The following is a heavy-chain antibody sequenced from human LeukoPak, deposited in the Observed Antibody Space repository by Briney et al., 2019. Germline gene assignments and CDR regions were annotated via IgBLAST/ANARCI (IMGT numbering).Heavy chain of an antibody. V-gene: IGHV4-61*01. J-gene: IGHJ4*02. D-gene: IGHD6-6*01. Sequence: SETLSLTCTVSGGSVSSGSYYWSWIRQPPGKGLEWIGYIYCSGSTNYNPSLKSRVTISVDTSKNQFSLKLSSVTAADTAVYCCARGGTSIAARPSVVSFDYWGQGTLVTVSS. CDR3: ARGGTSIAARPSVVSFDY. CDR2: IYCSGST. CDR1: GGSVSSGSYY.